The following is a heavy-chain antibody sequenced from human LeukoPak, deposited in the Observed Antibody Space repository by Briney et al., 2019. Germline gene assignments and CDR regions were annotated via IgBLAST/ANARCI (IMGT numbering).Heavy chain of an antibody. CDR1: GFTVSSSY. CDR2: IYSGGST. D-gene: IGHD6-19*01. Sequence: GGSLRLSCAASGFTVSSSYMSWVRQAPGKGLEWVSLIYSGGSTYYADSVKGRFTISRDNSKNTLRLQMNSLRAEDTAMYYCARELYSSGWYLGLWGQGTLVTVSS. CDR3: ARELYSSGWYLGL. J-gene: IGHJ4*02. V-gene: IGHV3-53*01.